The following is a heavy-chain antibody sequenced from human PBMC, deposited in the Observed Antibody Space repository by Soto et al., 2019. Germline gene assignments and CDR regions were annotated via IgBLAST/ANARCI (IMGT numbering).Heavy chain of an antibody. CDR1: GYTFTNND. V-gene: IGHV1-18*01. Sequence: QIQLVQSGTEVRKPGASAKVSCKASGYTFTNNDVCWVRQTPGQGLEWMGWISPYSGKTNYARKFQGRVTMTTDTSTSXAYXEVRSLTSDDTAVYYCAREGLLLLPDYWGQGTLVTVSS. D-gene: IGHD3-22*01. CDR2: ISPYSGKT. J-gene: IGHJ4*02. CDR3: AREGLLLLPDY.